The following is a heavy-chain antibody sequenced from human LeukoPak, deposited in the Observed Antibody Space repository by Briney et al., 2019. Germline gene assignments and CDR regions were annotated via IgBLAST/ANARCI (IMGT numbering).Heavy chain of an antibody. CDR1: GGTFSSYA. CDR3: AREYSSSSVLGS. D-gene: IGHD6-6*01. CDR2: IIPIFGTA. Sequence: ASVKVSCKASGGTFSSYAISWVRQAPGQGLEWMGRIIPIFGTANNAQKCQGRVTITADKSTSTAYMELSSLRSEDTAVYYCAREYSSSSVLGSWGKGTLVTVSS. J-gene: IGHJ5*02. V-gene: IGHV1-69*06.